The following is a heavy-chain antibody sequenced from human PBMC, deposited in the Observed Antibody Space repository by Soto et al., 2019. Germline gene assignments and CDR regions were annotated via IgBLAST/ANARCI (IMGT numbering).Heavy chain of an antibody. Sequence: PGGSLRLSCAASGFTFSSYWMHWVRQAPGKGLVWVSRINSSGGSTYYVDSVKGRLTISRDNSKNTVYLQMNSLRAEDTAVYYCAKFGNYGDYLTWFDPWGQGTLVTVSS. J-gene: IGHJ5*02. CDR2: INSSGGST. CDR3: AKFGNYGDYLTWFDP. CDR1: GFTFSSYW. D-gene: IGHD4-17*01. V-gene: IGHV3-74*01.